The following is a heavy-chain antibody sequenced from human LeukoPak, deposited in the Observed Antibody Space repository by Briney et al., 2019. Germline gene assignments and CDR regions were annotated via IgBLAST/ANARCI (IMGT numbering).Heavy chain of an antibody. CDR3: ARGTMVRRRRGDWLDP. J-gene: IGHJ5*02. V-gene: IGHV1-2*02. CDR2: INPDSGDT. Sequence: GASVKVSCKASGYTFTSYGISWVRQAPGQGLEWMGWINPDSGDTNYAQKFQGRVTLTRDTSISTAYMELSRLRIDDTAVYYCARGTMVRRRRGDWLDPWGQGTLVTVSS. D-gene: IGHD3-10*01. CDR1: GYTFTSYG.